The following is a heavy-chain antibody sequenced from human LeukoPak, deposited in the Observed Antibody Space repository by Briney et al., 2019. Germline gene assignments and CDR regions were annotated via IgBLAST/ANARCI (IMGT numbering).Heavy chain of an antibody. V-gene: IGHV1-18*01. D-gene: IGHD3-3*01. CDR3: ARGALTTIFGVVIISRGHAFDI. J-gene: IGHJ3*02. Sequence: ASVKVCCKASGSTFTSYGISWVRQPHGQGLELMGWISAYNGNTNYAQKLQGRVTMTTDTSTSTAYMELRSLRSDDTAVYYCARGALTTIFGVVIISRGHAFDIWGQGTMVTVSS. CDR2: ISAYNGNT. CDR1: GSTFTSYG.